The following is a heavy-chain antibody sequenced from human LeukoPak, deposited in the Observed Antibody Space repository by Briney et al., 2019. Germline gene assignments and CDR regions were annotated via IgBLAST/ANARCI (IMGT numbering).Heavy chain of an antibody. CDR2: IASGGGTT. CDR3: AKSGKARLAVAGADY. D-gene: IGHD6-19*01. CDR1: GFTFSSYA. J-gene: IGHJ4*02. V-gene: IGHV3-23*01. Sequence: GGSLRLSCAASGFTFSSYAMTWVRQAPGKGLEWVSAIASGGGTTYYADSVKGRFTISRDNSKNTLYLQMNSLRAEDTAVYYCAKSGKARLAVAGADYWGQGTPVTVSS.